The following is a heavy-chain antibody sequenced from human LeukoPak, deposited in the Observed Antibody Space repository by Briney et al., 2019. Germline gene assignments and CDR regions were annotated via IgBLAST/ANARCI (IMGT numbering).Heavy chain of an antibody. Sequence: GGSLGLSCAASGFTFSSYSMNWVRQAPGKGLEWVSSISSSSSYIYYADSVKGRFTISRDNAKNSLYLQMNSLRAEDTAVYYCARDPDYYDSFLWGQGTLVTVSS. V-gene: IGHV3-21*01. J-gene: IGHJ4*02. CDR2: ISSSSSYI. CDR1: GFTFSSYS. CDR3: ARDPDYYDSFL. D-gene: IGHD3-22*01.